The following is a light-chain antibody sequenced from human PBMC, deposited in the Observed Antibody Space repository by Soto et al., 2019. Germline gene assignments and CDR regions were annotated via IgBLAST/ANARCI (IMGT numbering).Light chain of an antibody. J-gene: IGKJ4*01. V-gene: IGKV3-20*01. CDR2: DAS. CDR1: QSVRSNY. CDR3: QQYGSSPLT. Sequence: EIVLTQSPDTLSLSPGERATLSCRASQSVRSNYLAWYQQKPGQAPRVLIYDASSRATGIPDRFSGGGSGTDFTLTISRLEPEDFAVYYCQQYGSSPLTFGGGTKVEIK.